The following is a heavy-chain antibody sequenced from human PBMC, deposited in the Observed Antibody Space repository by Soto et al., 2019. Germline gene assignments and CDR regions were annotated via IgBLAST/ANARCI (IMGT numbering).Heavy chain of an antibody. CDR2: TYYRSKWYR. CDR3: ASDFSWYFDY. Sequence: QVPLQQSGPGLVKPSQTLSLTCVISGDSVSSNSAAWNWIRQSPSRGLEWLGRTYYRSKWYRDYAVSVKSLINITPDTSNSQFSLQLNSVTPEATAIYYCASDFSWYFDYWGQGTLVTVSS. D-gene: IGHD6-13*01. CDR1: GDSVSSNSAA. J-gene: IGHJ4*02. V-gene: IGHV6-1*01.